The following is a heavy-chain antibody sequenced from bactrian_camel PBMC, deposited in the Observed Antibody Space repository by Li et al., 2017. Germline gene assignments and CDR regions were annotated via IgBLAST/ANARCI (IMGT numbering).Heavy chain of an antibody. D-gene: IGHD1*01. V-gene: IGHV3S40*01. CDR1: GFAFSTYD. CDR3: ATHFDATWWSHYEYKY. Sequence: DVQLVESGGGLVQPGGSLRLSCAASGFAFSTYDMSWDRQAPGKGLEWVSTINTGDGKTYYADSVKGRFTISRDNAKNTVYLQMNSLKLEDTAAYYCATHFDATWWSHYEYKYWGRGTQVTVS. J-gene: IGHJ4*01. CDR2: INTGDGKT.